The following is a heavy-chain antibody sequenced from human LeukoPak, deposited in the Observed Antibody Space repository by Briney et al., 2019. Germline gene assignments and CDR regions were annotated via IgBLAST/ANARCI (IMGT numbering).Heavy chain of an antibody. J-gene: IGHJ3*02. D-gene: IGHD2-2*01. Sequence: SEPLSLTCTVSGGSISSYYWTWIRQPPGKGLEWIGYIFYSGGSNYNPSLKSRVTISVDTSKNHFPLKLSSVTAADTAVYYCARLGSTFDIWGQGTMVTVSS. CDR3: ARLGSTFDI. CDR2: IFYSGGS. V-gene: IGHV4-59*08. CDR1: GGSISSYY.